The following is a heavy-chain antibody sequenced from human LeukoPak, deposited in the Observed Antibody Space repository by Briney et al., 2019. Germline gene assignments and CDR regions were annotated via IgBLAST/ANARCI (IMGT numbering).Heavy chain of an antibody. D-gene: IGHD3-10*01. V-gene: IGHV3-7*01. J-gene: IGHJ4*02. CDR2: INQDGSQK. Sequence: PGGSLRLSCAASGFTFSSYWTSWVRQAPGKGLEWVANINQDGSQKYHVDSVKGRFTISRDNAKKSLYLQMNSLRAEDTAVYYCGRVGAYYGSGSYSDYWGQGTLVTVSS. CDR1: GFTFSSYW. CDR3: GRVGAYYGSGSYSDY.